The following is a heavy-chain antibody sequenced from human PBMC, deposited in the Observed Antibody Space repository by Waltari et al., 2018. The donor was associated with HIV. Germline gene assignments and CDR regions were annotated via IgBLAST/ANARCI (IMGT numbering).Heavy chain of an antibody. CDR3: AREEAVTARGGIDV. Sequence: EVQLVDSGGGLVQPGGSLRLSCAASGFTVSNNFMSWVRQAPGKGLEWVSVIYSGGSTYYADSVKGRVTISRDNSKNTLYLQMNSLRVEDTAVYYCAREEAVTARGGIDVWGQGTMVTVSS. V-gene: IGHV3-66*01. CDR1: GFTVSNNF. CDR2: IYSGGST. D-gene: IGHD3-10*01. J-gene: IGHJ3*01.